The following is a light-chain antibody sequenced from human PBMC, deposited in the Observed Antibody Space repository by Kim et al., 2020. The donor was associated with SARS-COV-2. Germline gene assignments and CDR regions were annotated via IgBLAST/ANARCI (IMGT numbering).Light chain of an antibody. Sequence: DIQMTQSPSSLSASVGDRVTITCRTSQIIDNYLNWYQQQSGKAPKLLISAASSLQSGVPSRFSGSGSGTDFTLTINSLQPEDFATYYCQQNYNTPQTFGQGTKLEI. J-gene: IGKJ2*01. CDR2: AAS. V-gene: IGKV1-39*01. CDR3: QQNYNTPQT. CDR1: QIIDNY.